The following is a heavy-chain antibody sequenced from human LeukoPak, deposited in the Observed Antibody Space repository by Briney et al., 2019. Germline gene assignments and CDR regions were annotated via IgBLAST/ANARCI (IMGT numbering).Heavy chain of an antibody. CDR2: IYYSGST. V-gene: IGHV4-59*12. J-gene: IGHJ4*02. Sequence: SETLSLTCTVSGGSISSYYRSWIRQPPGKGLEWIGYIYYSGSTYYNPSLKSRVTISVDTSKNQFSLKLSSVTAADTAVYYCAREEYSYRDGIGQFYFDYWGQGTLVTVSS. CDR3: AREEYSYRDGIGQFYFDY. CDR1: GGSISSYY. D-gene: IGHD5-18*01.